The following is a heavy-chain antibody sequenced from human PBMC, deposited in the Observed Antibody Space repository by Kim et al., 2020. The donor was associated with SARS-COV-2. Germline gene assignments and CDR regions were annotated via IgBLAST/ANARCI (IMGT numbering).Heavy chain of an antibody. Sequence: DSLKGRFTSARDNAKNSLYLQMNSLRADDTAVYYCARVSLGSSSWYYFDYWGQGTLVTVSS. D-gene: IGHD6-13*01. CDR3: ARVSLGSSSWYYFDY. V-gene: IGHV3-11*05. J-gene: IGHJ4*02.